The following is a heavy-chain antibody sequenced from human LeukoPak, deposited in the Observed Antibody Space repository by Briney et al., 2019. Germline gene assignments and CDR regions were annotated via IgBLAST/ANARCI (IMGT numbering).Heavy chain of an antibody. J-gene: IGHJ4*02. CDR2: IIPIFGTA. V-gene: IGHV1-69*13. CDR3: ARVLPSDYYDSSGYYYY. Sequence: GASVKVSCKASGGTFSSYAISWVRQAPGQGLEWMGGIIPIFGTANYAQRFRGRVTITADESTSTAYMELSSLRSEDTAVYYCARVLPSDYYDSSGYYYYWGQGTLVTVSS. D-gene: IGHD3-22*01. CDR1: GGTFSSYA.